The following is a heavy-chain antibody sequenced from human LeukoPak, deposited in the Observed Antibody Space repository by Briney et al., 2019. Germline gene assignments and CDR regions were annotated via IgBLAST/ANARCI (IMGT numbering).Heavy chain of an antibody. V-gene: IGHV3-23*01. CDR2: FSGSGGST. CDR1: GFTFSSYA. D-gene: IGHD1-26*01. J-gene: IGHJ4*02. CDR3: ARDGYPRGSYIY. Sequence: GSLRLSCAASGFTFSSYAMSWVRQAPGKGLECISGFSGSGGSTYYADSVKGRFTISRDNAKNSLYLQMNSLRAEDTAVYYCARDGYPRGSYIYWGQGTLVTVSS.